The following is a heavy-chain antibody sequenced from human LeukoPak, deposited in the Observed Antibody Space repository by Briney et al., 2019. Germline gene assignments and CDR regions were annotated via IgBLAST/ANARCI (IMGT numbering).Heavy chain of an antibody. D-gene: IGHD2-2*01. V-gene: IGHV4-59*01. Sequence: SETLSLTCTVSGGSISSYYWSWIRQPPGKGLEWIGHISDSGDTNYNPSLKSRVTISVDTSKKQFSLKLSSVTAADTAVYYRASGPGVEYPFDYWGQGTLVTVSS. CDR3: ASGPGVEYPFDY. CDR2: ISDSGDT. CDR1: GGSISSYY. J-gene: IGHJ4*02.